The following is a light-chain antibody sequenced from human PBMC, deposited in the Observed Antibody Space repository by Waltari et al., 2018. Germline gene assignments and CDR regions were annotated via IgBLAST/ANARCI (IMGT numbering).Light chain of an antibody. J-gene: IGLJ3*02. CDR1: SRNVGGSGH. V-gene: IGLV2-14*01. CDR3: SSFTYTTTLV. CDR2: EVS. Sequence: SALTQTASVSGYLGKSITIPCTGTSRNVGGSGHIAWYQQHPGKAPELIIYEVSNRPSGVSYRFSGSKSGNTASLTISGLQADDEADFYCSSFTYTTTLVFGGGTKLTVL.